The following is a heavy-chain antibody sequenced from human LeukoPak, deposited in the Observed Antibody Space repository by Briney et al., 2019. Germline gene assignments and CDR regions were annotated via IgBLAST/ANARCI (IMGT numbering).Heavy chain of an antibody. CDR3: ARKYYDFWSGYYIRGTNWFDP. J-gene: IGHJ5*02. CDR1: GYTFTSYD. Sequence: ASVKVSCKASGYTFTSYDINWVRQAPGQGLEWMGWMNPNSGNTVYAQKFQGRVTITRNTPISTAYMELSSLRSEDTAVYYCARKYYDFWSGYYIRGTNWFDPWGQGTLGTVS. D-gene: IGHD3-3*01. V-gene: IGHV1-8*03. CDR2: MNPNSGNT.